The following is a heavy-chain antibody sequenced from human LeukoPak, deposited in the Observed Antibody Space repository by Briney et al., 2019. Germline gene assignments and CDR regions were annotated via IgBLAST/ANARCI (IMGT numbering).Heavy chain of an antibody. D-gene: IGHD5-12*01. J-gene: IGHJ6*03. V-gene: IGHV4-34*01. CDR3: AREGGGYPGYYYYYMDV. CDR1: GGSFSGYY. CDR2: INHSGST. Sequence: SETLSLTCAVYGGSFSGYYWSWIRQPPGKGLEWIGEINHSGSTNYNPSLKSRVTISVDTSKNQFSLKLSSVIAADTAVYYCAREGGGYPGYYYYYMDVWGKGTTVTVSS.